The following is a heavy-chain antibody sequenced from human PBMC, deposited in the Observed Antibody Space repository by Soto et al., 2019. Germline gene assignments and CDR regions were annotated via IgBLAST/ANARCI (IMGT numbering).Heavy chain of an antibody. CDR3: ARERGGGSNWFDP. Sequence: QVQLVQSGAEVKKPGSSVKVSCKASGGTFSSYAISWVRQAPGQGLEWMGGIIPIFGTANYAQKFQGRVTIPADESTSKAYMERSSLRSEDTAVYYCARERGGGSNWFDPWGQGTLVTVSS. CDR2: IIPIFGTA. CDR1: GGTFSSYA. D-gene: IGHD2-15*01. J-gene: IGHJ5*02. V-gene: IGHV1-69*12.